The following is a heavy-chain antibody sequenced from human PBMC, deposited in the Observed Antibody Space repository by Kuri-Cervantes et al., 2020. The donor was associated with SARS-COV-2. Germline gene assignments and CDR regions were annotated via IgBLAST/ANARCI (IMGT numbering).Heavy chain of an antibody. V-gene: IGHV4-34*01. J-gene: IGHJ4*02. Sequence: GSLRVSCAVYGGSFSGYYWSWIRQPPGKGLEWIGEINHSGSTNYNPSLKSRVTISVDTSKNQFSLKLSSVTAADTAVYYCASSDFWSGHYYFDYWGQGTLVTVSS. CDR3: ASSDFWSGHYYFDY. CDR2: INHSGST. D-gene: IGHD3-3*01. CDR1: GGSFSGYY.